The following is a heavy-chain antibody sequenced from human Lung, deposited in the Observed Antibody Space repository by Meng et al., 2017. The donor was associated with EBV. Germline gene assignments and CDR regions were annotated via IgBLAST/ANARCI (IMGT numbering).Heavy chain of an antibody. CDR3: ARMYSGSYYGYFQH. CDR2: ISSSSSYI. CDR1: GVTFSSYS. D-gene: IGHD1-26*01. Sequence: EVQLVESGXXXXXPXXSXXLSCAASGVTFSSYSMNWVRQAPGKGLEWVSSISSSSSYIYYADSVKGRFTISRDNAKNSLYLQMNSLRAEDTAVYYCARMYSGSYYGYFQHWGQGTLVTVSS. J-gene: IGHJ1*01. V-gene: IGHV3-21*01.